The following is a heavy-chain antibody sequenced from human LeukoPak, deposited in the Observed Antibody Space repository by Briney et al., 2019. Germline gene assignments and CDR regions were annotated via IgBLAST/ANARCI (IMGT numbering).Heavy chain of an antibody. Sequence: GGSPRLSCAASGFTFNSYAMSWVRQAPGKGLEWVSAISGSASNTYYADSVKGRFTISRDNSRNTLFLQMNSLRAEDTAVYYCAKGRKVRGVILYYFDYWGQGTLVTVSS. D-gene: IGHD3-10*01. V-gene: IGHV3-23*01. CDR3: AKGRKVRGVILYYFDY. CDR1: GFTFNSYA. CDR2: ISGSASNT. J-gene: IGHJ4*02.